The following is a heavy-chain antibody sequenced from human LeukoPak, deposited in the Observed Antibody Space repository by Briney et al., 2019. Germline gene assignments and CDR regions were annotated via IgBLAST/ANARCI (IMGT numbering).Heavy chain of an antibody. V-gene: IGHV4-38-2*02. D-gene: IGHD6-19*01. CDR1: GYSISSGYY. Sequence: PSETLSLTCTVSGYSISSGYYWGWIRQPPGKGLEWIGSIYHSGSTYYNPSLKSRVTISVDTSKNPFSLKLSSVTAADTAVYYCARDVRGWSTYYYYMDVWGKGTTVTVSS. CDR2: IYHSGST. J-gene: IGHJ6*03. CDR3: ARDVRGWSTYYYYMDV.